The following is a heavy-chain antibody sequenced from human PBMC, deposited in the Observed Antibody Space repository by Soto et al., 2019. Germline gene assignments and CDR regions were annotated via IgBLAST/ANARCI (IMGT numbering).Heavy chain of an antibody. CDR3: AKARHSGDFAGSYDS. V-gene: IGHV3-23*01. CDR1: GFSFIDYA. CDR2: IGGRGGNA. D-gene: IGHD2-21*02. J-gene: IGHJ5*02. Sequence: GGSLRLSCAASGFSFIDYAINWVRQVPGRGLEYVAGIGGRGGNAFYADSMKGRFSISRDNSKNTVYLHMHNLRVDDSAMYYCAKARHSGDFAGSYDSWGQGTLVIVSS.